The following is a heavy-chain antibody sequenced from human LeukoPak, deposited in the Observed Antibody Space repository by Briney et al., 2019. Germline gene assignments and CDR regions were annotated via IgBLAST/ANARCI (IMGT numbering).Heavy chain of an antibody. D-gene: IGHD3-16*01. J-gene: IGHJ4*02. CDR3: ARDGPGGLSYFDY. Sequence: GESLKISCEGSGYRFTSYGISWVRQAPGQGLEWMGWISAYNGNTNYAQKLQGRVTMTTDTSTSTAYMELRSLRSDDTAVYYCARDGPGGLSYFDYWGQGTLVTVSS. V-gene: IGHV1-18*01. CDR2: ISAYNGNT. CDR1: GYRFTSYG.